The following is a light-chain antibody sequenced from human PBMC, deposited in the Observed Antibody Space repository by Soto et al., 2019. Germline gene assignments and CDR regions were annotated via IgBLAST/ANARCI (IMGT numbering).Light chain of an antibody. CDR1: QSVSSY. CDR2: DAS. V-gene: IGKV3-11*01. CDR3: QQRSNWLRGIT. Sequence: EIVLTQSPATLSLSPGERATLSCRASQSVSSYLAWYKQKPGQAPRLLIYDASNRATGIPARFSGSGSGTNFTLTISSLEPEDFAVYYCQQRSNWLRGITFGQGTRLEIK. J-gene: IGKJ5*01.